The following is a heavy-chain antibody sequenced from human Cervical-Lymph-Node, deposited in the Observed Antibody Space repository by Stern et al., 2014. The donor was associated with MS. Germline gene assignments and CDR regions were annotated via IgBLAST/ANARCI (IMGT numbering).Heavy chain of an antibody. V-gene: IGHV5-51*01. J-gene: IGHJ4*02. CDR1: GYSFTANW. CDR2: IYPGASDT. Sequence: EVQLVESGAEVKKPGESLKISCKGSGYSFTANWIAWVRQMPGKGLEWMWIIYPGASDTRYCPSFQGQVTISAVKSISTADLQWSSLKASSTAMYYCARGYGDYAFDYWGQGTLVTVSS. CDR3: ARGYGDYAFDY. D-gene: IGHD4-17*01.